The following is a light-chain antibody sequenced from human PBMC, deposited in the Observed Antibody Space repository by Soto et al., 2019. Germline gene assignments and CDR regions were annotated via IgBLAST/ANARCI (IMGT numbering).Light chain of an antibody. Sequence: QSVLTQPPSVSGAPGQRVTISCTGSSSNIGAGYDVHWYQQLPGTAPKLLIYGYNNRPSGVPDRFSGSRSGTSASLAITGLQAEDEADYYCQSYDSSLSDSYVFGTGTKVTVL. CDR2: GYN. J-gene: IGLJ1*01. V-gene: IGLV1-40*01. CDR3: QSYDSSLSDSYV. CDR1: SSNIGAGYD.